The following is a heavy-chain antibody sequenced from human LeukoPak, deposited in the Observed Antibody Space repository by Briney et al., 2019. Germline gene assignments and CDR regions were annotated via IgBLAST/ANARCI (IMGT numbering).Heavy chain of an antibody. V-gene: IGHV5-51*01. CDR3: ARVLGYCSSTSCYYPYYYYYGMDV. D-gene: IGHD2-2*01. CDR2: IYPGDSDT. CDR1: GYSFISYW. J-gene: IGHJ6*04. Sequence: GESLKISCKGSGYSFISYWIGWVRQMPGKGLEWMGIIYPGDSDTRYSPSFQGQVSIAADKSISTAYLQWSSLKASDTAMYYCARVLGYCSSTSCYYPYYYYYGMDVWGKGTTVTVSS.